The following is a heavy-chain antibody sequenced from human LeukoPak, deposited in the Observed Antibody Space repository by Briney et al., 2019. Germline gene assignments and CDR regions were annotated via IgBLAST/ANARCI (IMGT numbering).Heavy chain of an antibody. V-gene: IGHV3-74*01. Sequence: GGSLRLSCAASGFTFSSYWMHWVRQAPGKGLVWVSRINSDGSSTSYADSVKGRFTISRDNAKNTLYLQMNSLRAEDTAVYYCAKDSRYCSSTSCYTPEDYWGQGTLVTVSS. CDR3: AKDSRYCSSTSCYTPEDY. CDR2: INSDGSST. D-gene: IGHD2-2*02. CDR1: GFTFSSYW. J-gene: IGHJ4*02.